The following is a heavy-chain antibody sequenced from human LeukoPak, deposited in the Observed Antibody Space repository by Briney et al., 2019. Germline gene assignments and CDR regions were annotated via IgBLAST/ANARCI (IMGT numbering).Heavy chain of an antibody. CDR2: ISSSGSGGST. J-gene: IGHJ5*02. CDR1: GFTFSSYA. V-gene: IGHV3-23*01. Sequence: GGSLRLSCAASGFTFSSYAMSWVRQAPGKGLEWDSGISSSGSGGSTYYADSVKGRFTISRDNSKNTLYLQMNSLRAEDTAVYYCAKDLVYGANCFFASWGQGTLVTVSS. D-gene: IGHD4-17*01. CDR3: AKDLVYGANCFFAS.